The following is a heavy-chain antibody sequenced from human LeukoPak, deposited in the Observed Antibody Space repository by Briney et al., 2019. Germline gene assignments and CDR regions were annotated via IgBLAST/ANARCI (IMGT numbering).Heavy chain of an antibody. J-gene: IGHJ3*01. CDR2: ISAGGGST. D-gene: IGHD5-12*01. Sequence: GGSLRLSCTASGFTFSNYAMSWVRQAPGKGLEWVSAISAGGGSTYYADSVNGRFTISRDNSKNVVYLQMNSLRAEDTAVYYCAKEIVAVGLDAFDVWGQGTMVTVSS. V-gene: IGHV3-23*01. CDR1: GFTFSNYA. CDR3: AKEIVAVGLDAFDV.